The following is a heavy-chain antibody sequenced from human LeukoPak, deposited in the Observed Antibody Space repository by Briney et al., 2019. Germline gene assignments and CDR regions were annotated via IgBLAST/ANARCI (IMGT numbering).Heavy chain of an antibody. J-gene: IGHJ4*02. CDR1: GGSFSGYC. V-gene: IGHV4-34*01. D-gene: IGHD1-26*01. CDR2: INHSGST. CDR3: ARVYSVGATFDY. Sequence: PSETLSLTCAVYGGSFSGYCWSWIRQPPGKGLEWIGEINHSGSTNYNPSLKSRVTISVDTSKNQFSLNLSSVTAADTAVYYCARVYSVGATFDYWGQGTLVTVSS.